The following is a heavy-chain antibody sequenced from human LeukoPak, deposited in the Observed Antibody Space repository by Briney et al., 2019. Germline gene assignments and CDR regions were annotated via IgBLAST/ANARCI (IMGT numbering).Heavy chain of an antibody. D-gene: IGHD1-26*01. V-gene: IGHV3-23*01. J-gene: IGHJ3*02. Sequence: PGGSLRLSCAASGFTFSSYAMSWVRQAPGKGLEWVSAISGRGGGTYYADSVKGRFTISRDNSMNTLSLQMNSLRAEDTAVYYCAKSRLWEILLSSDAFDIWGQGTMVTVSS. CDR2: ISGRGGGT. CDR1: GFTFSSYA. CDR3: AKSRLWEILLSSDAFDI.